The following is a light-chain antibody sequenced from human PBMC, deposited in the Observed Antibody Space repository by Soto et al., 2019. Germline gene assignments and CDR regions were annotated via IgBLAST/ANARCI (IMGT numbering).Light chain of an antibody. V-gene: IGKV3-20*01. CDR1: QSVNLN. CDR2: GAS. CDR3: QQYSSSPLT. Sequence: EIMMTQSPGTLSVSPGEGATLSCTASQSVNLNLAWYQQKPGQAPRLLIYGASNRATGIPDRFSGSGSGTDFTLTISRLEPEDFAVYYCQQYSSSPLTFGGGTKVEIK. J-gene: IGKJ4*01.